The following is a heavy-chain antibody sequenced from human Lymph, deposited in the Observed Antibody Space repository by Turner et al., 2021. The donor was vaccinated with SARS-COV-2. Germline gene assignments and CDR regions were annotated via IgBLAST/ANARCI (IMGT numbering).Heavy chain of an antibody. CDR2: IYPGNSDT. Sequence: EVQPVQSGAAVTKPGETMRLCCKGSGNSFTDCWIGWERQVPGIGLKWIMFIYPGNSDTRYIPSLQSKVTISSDKSFTTDFLHLSGVKAADSAMENGSRKGCNSYYFDYWGQGTLVTVSS. J-gene: IGHJ4*02. CDR1: GNSFTDCW. D-gene: IGHD3-16*01. CDR3: SRKGCNSYYFDY. V-gene: IGHV5-51*01.